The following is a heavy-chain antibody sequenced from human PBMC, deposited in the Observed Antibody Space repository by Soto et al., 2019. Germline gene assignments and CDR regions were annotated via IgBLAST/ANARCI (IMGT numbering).Heavy chain of an antibody. CDR2: MNPNSGNT. CDR1: GYTFTSYH. J-gene: IGHJ4*02. V-gene: IGHV1-8*01. Sequence: ASVKVSCKGSGYTFTSYHINWVRQATGQGLEWMGWMNPNSGNTGYAQTLQGRVTMTWDTSISTAYMELSSLRFEDTAVYYCAREHSSSWYQLFDYWGQGTLVTVSS. CDR3: AREHSSSWYQLFDY. D-gene: IGHD6-13*01.